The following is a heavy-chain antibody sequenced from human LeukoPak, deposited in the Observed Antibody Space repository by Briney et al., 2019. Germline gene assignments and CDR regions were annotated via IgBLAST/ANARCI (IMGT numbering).Heavy chain of an antibody. CDR2: IYSGGST. Sequence: PGGSLRLSCAASGFTVSSNYMNWVRQAPGKVLEWVSVIYSGGSTYYADSVKGRFTISRDNSKNTLYLQMNSLRAEDTAVYYCAKDAVEHQLVDAFDIWGQGTMVTVSS. V-gene: IGHV3-53*01. CDR3: AKDAVEHQLVDAFDI. J-gene: IGHJ3*02. D-gene: IGHD6-13*01. CDR1: GFTVSSNY.